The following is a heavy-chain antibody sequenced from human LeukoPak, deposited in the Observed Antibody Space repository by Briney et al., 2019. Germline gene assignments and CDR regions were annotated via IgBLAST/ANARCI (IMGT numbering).Heavy chain of an antibody. CDR1: GGSISSYY. CDR3: ARGGGYDYYFDY. V-gene: IGHV4-4*09. Sequence: PSESLSLTCTVSGGSISSYYWSWIRQPPGKGLEWIGYIYTSGSTNYNPSLKSRVTISVDTSKNQFSLKLSSVTAADTAVYYCARGGGYDYYFDYWGQGTLVTVSS. CDR2: IYTSGST. J-gene: IGHJ4*02. D-gene: IGHD5-12*01.